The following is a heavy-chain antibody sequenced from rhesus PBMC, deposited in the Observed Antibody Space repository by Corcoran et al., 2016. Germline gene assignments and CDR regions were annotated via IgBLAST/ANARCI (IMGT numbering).Heavy chain of an antibody. J-gene: IGHJ4*01. CDR2: ITYSGST. CDR1: GGSISSGYYY. D-gene: IGHD3-34*01. V-gene: IGHV4-122*02. CDR3: ARDQRGAPFDY. Sequence: QVQLQESGPGLVKPSETLSLTCAVSGGSISSGYYYWSWIRQPPGKGLEWIRYITYSGSTSYNPSLKSRVNISRDTSKNQFSLKLSSVTAADTAVYYCARDQRGAPFDYWGQGVLVTVSS.